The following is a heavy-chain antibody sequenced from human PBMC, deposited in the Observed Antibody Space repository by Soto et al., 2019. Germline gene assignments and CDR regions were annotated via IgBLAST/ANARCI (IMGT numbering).Heavy chain of an antibody. J-gene: IGHJ4*02. CDR3: AKVRVGIDVDFDY. CDR2: IRDSDSGGST. CDR1: GFTFSNSA. V-gene: IGHV3-23*01. D-gene: IGHD2-21*01. Sequence: EVPLLEPGGGLVQPGGSLRLSCAASGFTFSNSAMTWVRQAPAKGLEWVSTIRDSDSGGSTFYADSVKGRFTISRDDSKNTLYLQMSSLRAEDTAMYYCAKVRVGIDVDFDYWGQGALVTVSS.